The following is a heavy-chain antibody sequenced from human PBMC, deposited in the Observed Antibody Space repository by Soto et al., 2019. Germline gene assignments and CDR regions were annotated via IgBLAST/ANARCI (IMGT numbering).Heavy chain of an antibody. CDR2: ISDSGST. CDR1: GGSISSGVYF. Sequence: SETLSLTCIVSGGSISSGVYFWSWIRQYPGKGLEWIGHISDSGSTYSNTSLKSRITISVDTSKNQFSLKLSSVTAADTAVYYCARSPDSSGYYPRWYYYGMDVWGQGTTVTVSS. V-gene: IGHV4-31*03. D-gene: IGHD3-22*01. J-gene: IGHJ6*02. CDR3: ARSPDSSGYYPRWYYYGMDV.